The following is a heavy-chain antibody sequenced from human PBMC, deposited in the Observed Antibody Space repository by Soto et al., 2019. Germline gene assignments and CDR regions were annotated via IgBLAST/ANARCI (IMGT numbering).Heavy chain of an antibody. D-gene: IGHD2-15*01. CDR1: GFPFSKYW. CDR2: IKDDGGQQ. Sequence: PGWSLRLSCAASGFPFSKYWMSWVRQAPGKGLEWVANIKDDGGQQYYVDSVKGRFTISRDNAKNSLYLQMNSLRVEDTAVYFCSRDVVVGAKALNYWGQGALVTVSS. CDR3: SRDVVVGAKALNY. V-gene: IGHV3-7*01. J-gene: IGHJ4*02.